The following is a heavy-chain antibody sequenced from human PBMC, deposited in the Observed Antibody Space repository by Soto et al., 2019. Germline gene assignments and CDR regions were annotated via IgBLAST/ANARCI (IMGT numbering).Heavy chain of an antibody. CDR2: ISDSGTGT. V-gene: IGHV3-23*01. Sequence: EVQILESGGGLVQPGGSLRLSCAASGFTFSSYAMYWVRQAPGKGLAWVSGISDSGTGTYYADSVKGRFTISRDNSKNTVYLQMKSLRAEDTAVCYCAKDHTVVIRDAFDIWGQGTMVNVSS. CDR3: AKDHTVVIRDAFDI. D-gene: IGHD3-22*01. J-gene: IGHJ3*02. CDR1: GFTFSSYA.